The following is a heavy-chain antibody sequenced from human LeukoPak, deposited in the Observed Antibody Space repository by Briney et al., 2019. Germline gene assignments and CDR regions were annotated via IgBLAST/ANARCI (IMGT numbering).Heavy chain of an antibody. CDR3: AREGPYYGMDV. CDR1: GFTVSNNY. V-gene: IGHV3-53*01. J-gene: IGHJ6*02. CDR2: IYGGGDT. Sequence: GGSLRLSCEASGFTVSNNYMTWVRQAPGKGLEWVSTIYGGGDTYYEDSVKGRFTISRDNSRNTLHLQLNGLRVEDTAQYYCAREGPYYGMDVWGQGTTVTVSS. D-gene: IGHD2-21*01.